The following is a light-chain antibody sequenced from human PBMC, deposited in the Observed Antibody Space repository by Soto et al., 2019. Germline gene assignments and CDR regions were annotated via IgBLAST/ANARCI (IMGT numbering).Light chain of an antibody. J-gene: IGKJ5*01. CDR3: PQAPSFPIT. Sequence: EIQMTQSPSSVSASVGDRVTITCRASQDISRWLAWYQQKPGKAPKLLIYAASSLQSGVPSRFSGTGSGTDFTLTISSLQPEDFATYCCPQAPSFPITFGQGTRLEIK. CDR1: QDISRW. V-gene: IGKV1-12*01. CDR2: AAS.